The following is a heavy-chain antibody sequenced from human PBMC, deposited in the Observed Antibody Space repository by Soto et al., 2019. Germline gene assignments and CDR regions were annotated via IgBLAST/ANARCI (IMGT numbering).Heavy chain of an antibody. CDR2: MNPNTGKT. Sequence: ASVKVSCKASGYMFTSYDINWVRQAAGQGLEWLGRMNPNTGKTDYAQKFQGRLTMTRETSISTVYMELSSLTSEDTAVYYCAKDFGGLYNWFDPWGQGTMVTVSS. D-gene: IGHD3-16*01. CDR3: AKDFGGLYNWFDP. CDR1: GYMFTSYD. V-gene: IGHV1-8*01. J-gene: IGHJ5*02.